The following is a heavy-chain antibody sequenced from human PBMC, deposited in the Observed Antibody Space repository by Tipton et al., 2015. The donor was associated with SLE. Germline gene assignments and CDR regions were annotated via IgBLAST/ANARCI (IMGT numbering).Heavy chain of an antibody. J-gene: IGHJ4*02. Sequence: GLVKPSETLSLTCTVSGGSISSYYWSWIRQSAGKGLEWIGHIYTSRITNYNPSLRSRVTISVDTSKRQFSLKLSSVTAADTAVYYCARTSYYDSGGYPSFDSWGQGAVVTVSS. D-gene: IGHD3-22*01. CDR1: GGSISSYY. CDR3: ARTSYYDSGGYPSFDS. CDR2: IYTSRIT. V-gene: IGHV4-4*07.